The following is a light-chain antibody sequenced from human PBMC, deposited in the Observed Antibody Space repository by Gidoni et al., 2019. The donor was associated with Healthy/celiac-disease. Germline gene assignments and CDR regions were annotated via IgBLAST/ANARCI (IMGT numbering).Light chain of an antibody. CDR1: SSNIGAGYD. V-gene: IGLV1-40*01. CDR3: QSYDSSLSGYWV. CDR2: GNS. J-gene: IGLJ3*02. Sequence: QSVLTPPPSVSGAPGQRVTISCTGSSSNIGAGYDVHWYQQLPGTAPKLLIYGNSNRPSGFPDRFSGSKSGTSASLAITGLQAEDEADYYCQSYDSSLSGYWVFGGGTKLTVL.